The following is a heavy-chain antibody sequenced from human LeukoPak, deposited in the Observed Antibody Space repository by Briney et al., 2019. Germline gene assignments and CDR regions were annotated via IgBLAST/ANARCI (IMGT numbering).Heavy chain of an antibody. V-gene: IGHV4-39*01. Sequence: SETPSLTCTVSGGSISSSSYYWGWIRQPPGKGLEWIGSIYYSGSTYYNPSLKSRVTISVDTSKNQFSLKLSSVTAADTAVYYCASDFYCSSTSCRGIFDYWGQGTLVTVSS. CDR1: GGSISSSSYY. J-gene: IGHJ4*02. D-gene: IGHD2-2*01. CDR2: IYYSGST. CDR3: ASDFYCSSTSCRGIFDY.